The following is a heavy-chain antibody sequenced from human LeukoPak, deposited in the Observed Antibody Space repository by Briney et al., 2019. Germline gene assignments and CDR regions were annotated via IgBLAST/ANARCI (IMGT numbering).Heavy chain of an antibody. J-gene: IGHJ6*03. CDR1: GYTFTGYY. CDR2: INPNSGNT. D-gene: IGHD6-6*01. Sequence: ASVKVSCKASGYTFTGYYMHWVRQAPGQGLEWMGWINPNSGNTNYAQKLQGRVTMTTDTSTSTAYMELRSLRSDDTAVYYCAGSSGYYYMDVWGKGTTVTVSS. CDR3: AGSSGYYYMDV. V-gene: IGHV1-18*04.